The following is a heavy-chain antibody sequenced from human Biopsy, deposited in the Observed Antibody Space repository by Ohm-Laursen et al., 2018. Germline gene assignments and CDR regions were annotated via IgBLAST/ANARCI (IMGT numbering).Heavy chain of an antibody. CDR3: ARDYDTSGYYYVS. CDR1: GGSISNINYY. Sequence: SETLSFTCTVSGGSISNINYYWGWIRQPPGKGLERIGSIFYRGSTHYKPSLKSRVNISVDTSKNQFTLKLNSVTAADTAVYYCARDYDTSGYYYVSWGQGTLVTVSS. D-gene: IGHD3-22*01. V-gene: IGHV4-39*01. J-gene: IGHJ5*02. CDR2: IFYRGST.